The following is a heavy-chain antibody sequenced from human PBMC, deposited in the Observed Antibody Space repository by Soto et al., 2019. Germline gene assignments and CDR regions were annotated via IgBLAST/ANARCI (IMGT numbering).Heavy chain of an antibody. J-gene: IGHJ4*02. CDR2: ISYDGSNK. V-gene: IGHV3-30*18. D-gene: IGHD1-20*01. CDR1: GFTFSSSG. Sequence: GGSLRLSCAASGFTFSSSGMHWVRQAPGKGLEWVAVISYDGSNKFYADSVKGRFTISRDNFRNTLYLQMNSPRAEDTAVYYCAKEVHSWSYFDYWGQGTLVTVSS. CDR3: AKEVHSWSYFDY.